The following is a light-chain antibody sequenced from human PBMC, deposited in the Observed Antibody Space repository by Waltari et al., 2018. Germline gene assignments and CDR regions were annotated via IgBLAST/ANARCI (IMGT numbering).Light chain of an antibody. J-gene: IGLJ2*01. CDR2: DVT. CDR1: SSDIGGYDY. V-gene: IGLV2-14*01. Sequence: QSALTQPASVSGSPGQTITIACAGTSSDIGGYDYVFWYQQHPGKAPKLIIYDVTKRPSVVSNRVSASKSGNPASLTIPALQAEDEADFSCCSSSTNSAYLVFGGWTKLTVL. CDR3: CSSSTNSAYLV.